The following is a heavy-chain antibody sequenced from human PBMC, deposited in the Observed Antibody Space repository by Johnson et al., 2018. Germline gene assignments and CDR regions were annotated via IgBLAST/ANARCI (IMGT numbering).Heavy chain of an antibody. CDR1: GFTFDDYA. Sequence: EVQLVESGGGLVQPGRSLRLSCAASGFTFDDYAMHWVRQAPGKGLEWVSGISWNSGRIGYADSVKGRLTISRDNAKNSVYLQMNSLGAEDTALYYCAKDGGGYDFGYYGRDVWGQGTTVTVSS. J-gene: IGHJ6*02. CDR3: AKDGGGYDFGYYGRDV. D-gene: IGHD5-12*01. CDR2: ISWNSGRI. V-gene: IGHV3-9*01.